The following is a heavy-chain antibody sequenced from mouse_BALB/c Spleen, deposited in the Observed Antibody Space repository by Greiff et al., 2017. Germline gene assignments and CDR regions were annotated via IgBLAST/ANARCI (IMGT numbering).Heavy chain of an antibody. Sequence: EVQLVESGGGLVQPGGSRKLSCAASGFTFSSFGMHWVRQAPEKGLEWVAYISSGSSTIYYADTVKGRFTISRDNPKNTLFLQMTSLRSEDTAMYYCARRYYYGSRRDAMDYWGQGTSVTVSS. D-gene: IGHD1-1*01. CDR1: GFTFSSFG. J-gene: IGHJ4*01. V-gene: IGHV5-17*02. CDR3: ARRYYYGSRRDAMDY. CDR2: ISSGSSTI.